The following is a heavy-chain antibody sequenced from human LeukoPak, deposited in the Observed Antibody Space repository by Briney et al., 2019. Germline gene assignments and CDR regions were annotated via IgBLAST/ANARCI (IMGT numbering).Heavy chain of an antibody. CDR3: ARENRDGYNPYNWFDP. J-gene: IGHJ5*02. CDR2: VNRDGSAE. V-gene: IGHV3-7*01. D-gene: IGHD5-12*01. CDR1: GFTFSSYW. Sequence: GGSLRLSCAASGFTFSSYWMSWVRQAPGKGLEWVANVNRDGSAEFYVDSVKGRFTISRDNAKKSVFLQMNSLRAEDTAVYYCARENRDGYNPYNWFDPWGQGTLVTVSS.